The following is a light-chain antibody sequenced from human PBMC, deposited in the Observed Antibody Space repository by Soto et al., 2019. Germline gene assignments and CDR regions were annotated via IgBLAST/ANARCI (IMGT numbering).Light chain of an antibody. Sequence: QSALTQPSSVSGSPGKSITISCTGTSRDVGAYDYVSWYLQYPDKAPQLLIYYVDHRPSGVYSRFSGSKSGNTASLTISGLQAEDEGDYYCCSYADGSIYFFGTGTKVTVL. CDR2: YVD. J-gene: IGLJ1*01. CDR1: SRDVGAYDY. V-gene: IGLV2-14*03. CDR3: CSYADGSIYF.